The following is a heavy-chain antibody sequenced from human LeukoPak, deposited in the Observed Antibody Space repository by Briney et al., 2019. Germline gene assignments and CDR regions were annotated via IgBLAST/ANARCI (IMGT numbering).Heavy chain of an antibody. CDR3: ARRFPYGSGSRRFDY. CDR2: IYYSGST. Sequence: KPSETLSLTCTVSGGSISSSSYYWGWIRQPPGKGLEWIGSIYYSGSTYYNPSLKSRVTISVDTSKNQFSLKLSSVTAADTAVYYCARRFPYGSGSRRFDYWGQGTLVTVSS. V-gene: IGHV4-39*01. D-gene: IGHD3-10*01. J-gene: IGHJ4*02. CDR1: GGSISSSSYY.